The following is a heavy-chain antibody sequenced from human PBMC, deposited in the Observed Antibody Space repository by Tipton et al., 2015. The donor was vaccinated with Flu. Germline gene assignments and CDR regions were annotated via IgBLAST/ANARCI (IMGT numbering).Heavy chain of an antibody. CDR3: ARLSYYDVDLKNFYFDY. CDR1: SGSIRSTNYF. J-gene: IGHJ4*02. CDR2: IYPSGTT. V-gene: IGHV4-39*01. Sequence: TLSLTCTVSSGSIRSTNYFCAWIRQPPGKRLELIGRIYPSGTTYYNPSLKSRVTISVDTSKSQFSLKLRSVTAADTAVYYCARLSYYDVDLKNFYFDYWGQGVLVTVSS. D-gene: IGHD3-10*02.